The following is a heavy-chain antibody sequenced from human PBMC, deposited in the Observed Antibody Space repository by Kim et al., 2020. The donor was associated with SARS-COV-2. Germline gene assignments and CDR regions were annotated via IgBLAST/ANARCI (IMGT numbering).Heavy chain of an antibody. CDR2: ISSWTRSSI. CDR3: ARRAMGPFDY. V-gene: IGHV3-48*02. CDR1: GFTFSDYS. D-gene: IGHD5-18*01. J-gene: IGHJ4*02. Sequence: GGSLRLSCVASGFTFSDYSMNWVRHTPGKGLEWISYISSWTRSSIYYADSVRGRFTISRDNAKNSLYLQMNSLTDEDTAVYYCARRAMGPFDYWGQGILVTVSS.